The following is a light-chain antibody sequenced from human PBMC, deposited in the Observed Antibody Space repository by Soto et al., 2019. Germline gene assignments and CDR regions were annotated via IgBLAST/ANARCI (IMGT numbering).Light chain of an antibody. V-gene: IGKV1-5*01. Sequence: DIQMTQSPSTLSASVGDRVTITCRASQSITIWLAWYQQKPGKAPKLLIFDASSLESGVPSRFSGSGSGTEFTLTISSLPPDDFATYYCQQYNSYSWTFGQGTKVEIK. CDR2: DAS. CDR3: QQYNSYSWT. J-gene: IGKJ1*01. CDR1: QSITIW.